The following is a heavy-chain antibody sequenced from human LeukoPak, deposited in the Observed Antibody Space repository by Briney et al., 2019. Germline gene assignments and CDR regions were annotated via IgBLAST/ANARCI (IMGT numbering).Heavy chain of an antibody. D-gene: IGHD2-2*01. Sequence: GGSLRLSCAVSGFTFNDYAMNWVRQAPGKGLEWVASIESNGNEKYSSDSLKGRFTISRDNSKNTLYLQMNTVRPEDTALFYCARGVTSWPQGPYHFDYWGQEILITVSS. CDR1: GFTFNDYA. J-gene: IGHJ4*02. CDR2: IESNGNEK. V-gene: IGHV3-30*02. CDR3: ARGVTSWPQGPYHFDY.